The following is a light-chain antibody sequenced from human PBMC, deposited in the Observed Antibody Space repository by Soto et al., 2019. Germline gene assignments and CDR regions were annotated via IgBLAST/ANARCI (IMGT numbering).Light chain of an antibody. Sequence: EIVMTQSPATLSVSPGERATLSCRASQSITTNLAWYQQKPGQAPRLLIYGASTRANGVPARFSGSGSGTEFTLTISSLQSEDLAVYYCQQFHNWPLLTFGPGTKVDLK. CDR3: QQFHNWPLLT. CDR1: QSITTN. J-gene: IGKJ3*01. V-gene: IGKV3-15*01. CDR2: GAS.